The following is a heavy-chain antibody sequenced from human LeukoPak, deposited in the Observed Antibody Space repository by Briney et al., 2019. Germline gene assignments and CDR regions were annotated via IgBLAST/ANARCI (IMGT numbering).Heavy chain of an antibody. CDR1: GFTFSTYA. J-gene: IGHJ1*01. CDR3: AKDPSTSWYWYFQH. V-gene: IGHV3-23*01. Sequence: PGGSLRLSCAASGFTFSTYAMSWVRQAPGKGPEWVSGISESGGTTYYADSVKGRFTISRDNFKSTLYLQMNSLRAEDTAVYYCAKDPSTSWYWYFQHWGQGTLVTVSS. CDR2: ISESGGTT. D-gene: IGHD2-8*02.